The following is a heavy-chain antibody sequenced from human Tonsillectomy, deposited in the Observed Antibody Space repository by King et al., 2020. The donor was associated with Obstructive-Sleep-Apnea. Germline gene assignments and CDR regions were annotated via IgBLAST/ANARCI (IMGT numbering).Heavy chain of an antibody. V-gene: IGHV3-48*04. J-gene: IGHJ4*02. CDR1: GFTFSSYS. D-gene: IGHD1-26*01. Sequence: VQLVESGGGLVQPGGSLRLSCAASGFTFSSYSMNWVRQAPGKGLEWISYITSSSDTMYYTDSVKGRFTISRDNAKNSRYLQMNNLRAGDTAVYYCARGTWEPGPYWGQGTLVTVSS. CDR2: ITSSSDTM. CDR3: ARGTWEPGPY.